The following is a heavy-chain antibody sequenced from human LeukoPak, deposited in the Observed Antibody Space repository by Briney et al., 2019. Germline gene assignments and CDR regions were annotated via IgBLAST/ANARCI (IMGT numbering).Heavy chain of an antibody. V-gene: IGHV4-30-4*01. CDR2: IYYSGST. Sequence: SETLSLTCTVSGGSISSGDYYWSWIRQPPGKGLEWIGYIYYSGSTYYNPSLKSRVTISVDTSKYQFSLKLSSVTAADTAVYYCARALGYEDAFDIWGQGTMVTVSS. CDR1: GGSISSGDYY. J-gene: IGHJ3*02. D-gene: IGHD3-3*01. CDR3: ARALGYEDAFDI.